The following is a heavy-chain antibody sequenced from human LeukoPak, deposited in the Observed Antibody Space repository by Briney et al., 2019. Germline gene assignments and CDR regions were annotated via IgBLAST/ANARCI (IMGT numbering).Heavy chain of an antibody. CDR3: GKLDSASDY. V-gene: IGHV3-30*02. CDR1: GFIFSSYG. D-gene: IGHD3-22*01. CDR2: TRSDGSDK. J-gene: IGHJ4*02. Sequence: GGSLRLSCVASGFIFSSYGMHWVRQARGKGLEWVAFTRSDGSDKYYTGSVKGRFTISRDNSKNTLYLQMNSLRAEDTAVYYCGKLDSASDYWGQGTLVTVSS.